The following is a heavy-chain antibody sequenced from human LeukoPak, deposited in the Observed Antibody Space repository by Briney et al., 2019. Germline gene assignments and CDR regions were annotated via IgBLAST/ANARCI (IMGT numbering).Heavy chain of an antibody. CDR1: GFTFSSYA. Sequence: PGGSLRLSCAASGFTFSSYAMSWVRQAPGKGLEWVSAISGSGGSTYYADSVKGRFTISRDNPKNTLYLQMNSLRAEDTAVYYCAKDFRIGYSAHFDYWGQGALVTVSS. D-gene: IGHD2-21*01. V-gene: IGHV3-23*01. CDR2: ISGSGGST. J-gene: IGHJ4*02. CDR3: AKDFRIGYSAHFDY.